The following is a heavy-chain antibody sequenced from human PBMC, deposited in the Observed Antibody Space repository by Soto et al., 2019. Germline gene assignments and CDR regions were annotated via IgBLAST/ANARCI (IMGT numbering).Heavy chain of an antibody. CDR1: GGSFSGYY. D-gene: IGHD3-10*01. J-gene: IGHJ5*02. V-gene: IGHV4-34*01. CDR2: INHSGST. Sequence: QVQLQQWGAGLLKPSETLSLTCAVYGGSFSGYYWSWIRQPPGKGLEWVGEINHSGSTNYNPSLKSRLTISVDTSKNQFTLKLSSVTAADTAVYYCARGVRSITMVRGVIFWFDPWGQGTLVTVSS. CDR3: ARGVRSITMVRGVIFWFDP.